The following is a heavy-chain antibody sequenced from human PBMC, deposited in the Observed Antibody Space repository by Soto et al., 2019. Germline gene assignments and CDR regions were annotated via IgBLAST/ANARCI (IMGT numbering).Heavy chain of an antibody. CDR2: ISGSGGST. CDR1: GFTFSSYA. J-gene: IGHJ4*02. CDR3: ASRAIWFGELSSDY. V-gene: IGHV3-23*01. D-gene: IGHD3-10*01. Sequence: PGGSLRLSCAASGFTFSSYAMSWARQAPGKGLEWVSAISGSGGSTYYADSVKGRFTISRDNSKNTLYLQMNSLRAEDTAVYYCASRAIWFGELSSDYWGQGTLVTVSS.